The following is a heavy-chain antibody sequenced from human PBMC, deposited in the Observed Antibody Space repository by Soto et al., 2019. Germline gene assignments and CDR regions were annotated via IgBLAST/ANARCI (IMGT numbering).Heavy chain of an antibody. CDR1: VGSVSSGGYY. D-gene: IGHD6-6*01. CDR2: IYYSGST. J-gene: IGHJ5*02. Sequence: TLSLTGTVSVGSVSSGGYYWSWVRQHPGKGLEWIGYIYYSGSTYYNPSLKSRVTISVDTSKNQFSLKLSSVTAADTAVYYCARASLSSSLSPWGQGTLVTVSS. CDR3: ARASLSSSLSP. V-gene: IGHV4-31*03.